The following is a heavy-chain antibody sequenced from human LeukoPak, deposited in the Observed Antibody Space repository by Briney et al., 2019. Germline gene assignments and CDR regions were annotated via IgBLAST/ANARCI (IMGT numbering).Heavy chain of an antibody. CDR2: IDLKTGDI. CDR3: ARDSPHQRFDS. V-gene: IGHV1-2*02. Sequence: ASVKVSCKASGYSFIDYWIHWVRQAPGQGLEWMGRIDLKTGDITSAQKFQGRVTMTRDTSISTTYMDLSALGTDDTAVYHCARDSPHQRFDSWGQGTLVTVSS. CDR1: GYSFIDYW. J-gene: IGHJ4*02.